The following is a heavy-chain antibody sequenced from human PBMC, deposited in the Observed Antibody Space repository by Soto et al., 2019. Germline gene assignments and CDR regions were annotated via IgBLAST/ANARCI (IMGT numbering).Heavy chain of an antibody. Sequence: LRLSCAASGFTFSSYAMSWVRQAPGKGLEWVSAISGSGGSTYYADSVKGRFTISRDNSKNTLYLQMNSLRAEDTAVYYCAKAPSYYYDSSGYLAYWGQGALVTVSS. CDR2: ISGSGGST. J-gene: IGHJ4*02. CDR1: GFTFSSYA. V-gene: IGHV3-23*01. CDR3: AKAPSYYYDSSGYLAY. D-gene: IGHD3-22*01.